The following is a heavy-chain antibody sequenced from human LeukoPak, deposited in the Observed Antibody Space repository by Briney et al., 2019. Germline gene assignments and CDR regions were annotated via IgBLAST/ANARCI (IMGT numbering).Heavy chain of an antibody. V-gene: IGHV4-4*07. Sequence: PSETLSLTCTVSGGYIGSYYWTWIRQPAGKGLEWIGRIYTSGSTNYNPSLKSRVTMSVDTSKNQFSLKLNSVTAADTAVYYCARDPSFWDYDSSGYFDYWGQGTLVTVSS. CDR3: ARDPSFWDYDSSGYFDY. J-gene: IGHJ4*02. CDR1: GGYIGSYY. D-gene: IGHD3-22*01. CDR2: IYTSGST.